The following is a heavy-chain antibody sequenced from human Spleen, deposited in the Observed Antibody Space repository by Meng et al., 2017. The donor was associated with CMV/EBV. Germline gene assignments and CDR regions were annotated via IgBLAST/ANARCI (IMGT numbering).Heavy chain of an antibody. J-gene: IGHJ5*02. V-gene: IGHV1-2*02. CDR2: INSNSGCT. CDR3: ARSPAATYRRRFAP. CDR1: GYTFTGYY. Sequence: NASGYTFTGYYLHGVLQAPGPGLEWMVWINSNSGCTNHAPQFHGRVTMTSDTSIRTAYMALTSLSSDDTAVYYCARSPAATYRRRFAPWGQGTLVTVSS. D-gene: IGHD2-2*01.